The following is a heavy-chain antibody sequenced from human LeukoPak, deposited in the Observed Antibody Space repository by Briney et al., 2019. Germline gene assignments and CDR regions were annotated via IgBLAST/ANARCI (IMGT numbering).Heavy chain of an antibody. CDR2: IYYSGNT. CDR3: ARGGDCSSTSCYFGYDGMDV. CDR1: GGSISSYY. Sequence: PSETLSLTCTVSGGSISSYYWSWIRQPPGKGLEWIGYIYYSGNTNYNPSLKSRVTISVDTSKNQFSLKVSSVSDADTAVYYCARGGDCSSTSCYFGYDGMDVWGQGTTVTVSS. J-gene: IGHJ6*02. V-gene: IGHV4-59*01. D-gene: IGHD2-2*01.